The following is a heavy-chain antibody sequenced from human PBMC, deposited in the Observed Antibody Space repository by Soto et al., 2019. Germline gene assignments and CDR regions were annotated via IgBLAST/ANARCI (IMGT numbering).Heavy chain of an antibody. Sequence: QVQLVQSGAEVKKPGASVKVSCKASGYTFTSYGISWVRQAPGQGREWMGWISAYNGNTNYAQKLQGRVTMTTDTSTSIAYMELRSLTADDTAVYYCARSPIAVAGTMYFQHWGQGTLVTVSS. V-gene: IGHV1-18*01. CDR3: ARSPIAVAGTMYFQH. CDR2: ISAYNGNT. CDR1: GYTFTSYG. D-gene: IGHD6-19*01. J-gene: IGHJ1*01.